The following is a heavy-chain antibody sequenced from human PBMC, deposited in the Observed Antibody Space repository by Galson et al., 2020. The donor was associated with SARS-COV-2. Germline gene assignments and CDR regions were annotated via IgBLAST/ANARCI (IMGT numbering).Heavy chain of an antibody. V-gene: IGHV3-21*01. CDR3: ARSVVVPAAIYSYYYYMDV. CDR2: TSATT. D-gene: IGHD2-2*01. J-gene: IGHJ6*03. Sequence: GGSLRLSCVASGFTFSRYGMSWVRQAPGQGLEWVATTSATTYYADSVKGRFTISRDNAKNSLYLQMNSLRAEDTAVYYCARSVVVPAAIYSYYYYMDVWGKGTTVTISS. CDR1: GFTFSRYG.